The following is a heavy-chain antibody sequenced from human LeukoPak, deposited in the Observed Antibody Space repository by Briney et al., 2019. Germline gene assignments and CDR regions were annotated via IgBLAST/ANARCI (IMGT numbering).Heavy chain of an antibody. V-gene: IGHV2-5*01. CDR1: GFSLTASGVG. CDR2: IYWNDDK. D-gene: IGHD2-15*01. J-gene: IGHJ4*02. CDR3: AHSRSGGSCYDY. Sequence: SGPTLVKPPQTLTLTCTFSGFSLTASGVGVGWIRQPPGKALEWLALIYWNDDKRYSPSLKSRLTITKDTSKNQVVLTMTNMDPVDTATYYCAHSRSGGSCYDYWGQGTLVTVSS.